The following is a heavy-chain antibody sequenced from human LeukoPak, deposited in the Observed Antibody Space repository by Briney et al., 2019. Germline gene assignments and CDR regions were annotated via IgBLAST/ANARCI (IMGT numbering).Heavy chain of an antibody. CDR1: GXTFSSYG. V-gene: IGHV3-33*01. D-gene: IGHD1-26*01. CDR3: ARDTDGGSAIDY. CDR2: LWYDGSNK. Sequence: GGSLRLSCAASGXTFSSYGMHWVRQAPGKGLEGGVVLWYDGSNKYYAASVKGRFTISRDNSKNTLYLQMNSLRAEGTAVYYCARDTDGGSAIDYWGQGTLVTVSS. J-gene: IGHJ4*02.